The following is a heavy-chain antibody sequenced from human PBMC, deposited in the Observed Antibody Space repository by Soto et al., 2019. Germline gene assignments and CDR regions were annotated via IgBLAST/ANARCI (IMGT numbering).Heavy chain of an antibody. CDR1: GFTFSDFY. Sequence: GGSLRLSCAASGFTFSDFYMSWIRQAPGKGLEWVSYISGGGGTIYYADPVKGRFTISRDNAKNSLYLQMNSLRAEDTAVYYCARDVGLIVDYWGQGTLVTVSS. CDR3: ARDVGLIVDY. CDR2: ISGGGGTI. V-gene: IGHV3-11*04. J-gene: IGHJ4*02. D-gene: IGHD1-26*01.